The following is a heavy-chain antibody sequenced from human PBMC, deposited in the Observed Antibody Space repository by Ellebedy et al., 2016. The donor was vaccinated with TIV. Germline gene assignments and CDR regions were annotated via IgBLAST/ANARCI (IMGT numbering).Heavy chain of an antibody. V-gene: IGHV3-33*01. CDR2: IWFNGRLK. CDR3: AREVEGGQGDMDV. J-gene: IGHJ6*02. D-gene: IGHD1-26*01. Sequence: PGGSLRLSCGASGFNFRNYHMHWVRQAPGKGLEWVALIWFNGRLKYYEDSVKGRFSISRDNFRNALYLQINALRDDDTGVYYCAREVEGGQGDMDVWGQGTTVTVSS. CDR1: GFNFRNYH.